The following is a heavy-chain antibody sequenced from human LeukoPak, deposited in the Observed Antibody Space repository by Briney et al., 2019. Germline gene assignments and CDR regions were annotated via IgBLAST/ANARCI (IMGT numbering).Heavy chain of an antibody. D-gene: IGHD4-17*01. V-gene: IGHV1-24*01. J-gene: IGHJ6*02. CDR3: ATDLTYGDYGMDV. Sequence: ASVKVSCKASGYTFTSYGISWVRQAPGQGLEWMGGFDPEDGETIYAQKFQGRVTMAEDTSTDTAYMQLSSLRSEDTAVYYCATDLTYGDYGMDVWGQGTTVTVSS. CDR1: GYTFTSYG. CDR2: FDPEDGET.